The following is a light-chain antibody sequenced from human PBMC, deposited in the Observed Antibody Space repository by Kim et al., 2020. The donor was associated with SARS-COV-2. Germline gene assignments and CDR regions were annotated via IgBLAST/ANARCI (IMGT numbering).Light chain of an antibody. Sequence: ETVMTQSPATLSVSPGETATLSCRASQSVNSNLAWYQQKPGQSPRVLIYSATTRATGIPARFSGSGSGTEFTLTISSLQSEDFALYYCQQYNFWPQTFGQGTKVDIK. CDR2: SAT. V-gene: IGKV3-15*01. J-gene: IGKJ1*01. CDR3: QQYNFWPQT. CDR1: QSVNSN.